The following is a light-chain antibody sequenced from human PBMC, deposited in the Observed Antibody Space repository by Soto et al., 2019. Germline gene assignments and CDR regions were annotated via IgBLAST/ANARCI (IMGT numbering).Light chain of an antibody. CDR2: TAS. Sequence: DIQRTHSPYSLSASGGDRVNITCRASQSISNYLNWYRQQPGTAPKLLIYTASTLQSGVPSRFSGGGSGTDFTLTISSLQPEDFATYYCQQIYSAPLTFGGGTKVDIK. CDR3: QQIYSAPLT. V-gene: IGKV1-39*01. J-gene: IGKJ4*01. CDR1: QSISNY.